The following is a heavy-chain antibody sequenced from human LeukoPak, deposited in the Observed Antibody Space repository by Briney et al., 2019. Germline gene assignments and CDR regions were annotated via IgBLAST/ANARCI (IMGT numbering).Heavy chain of an antibody. CDR1: GFTFSDYW. D-gene: IGHD6-19*01. CDR2: ISNSGNSI. J-gene: IGHJ3*02. V-gene: IGHV3-11*04. CDR3: AREGTPYSSGWHDAFDI. Sequence: GGSLRLSCAASGFTFSDYWMSWVRQAPGKGLEWVSYISNSGNSIYYADSVKGRFTIFRDNAKNSLYLQMNSLRAEDTAVYYCAREGTPYSSGWHDAFDIWGQGTMVTVSS.